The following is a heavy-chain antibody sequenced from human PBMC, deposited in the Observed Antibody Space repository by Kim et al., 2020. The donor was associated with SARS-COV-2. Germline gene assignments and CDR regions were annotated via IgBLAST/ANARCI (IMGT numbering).Heavy chain of an antibody. CDR3: ARVAAAPGDAFDI. V-gene: IGHV4-34*01. CDR2: INHSGST. Sequence: SQTLSLTCAVYGGSFSGYYWSWIRQPPGKGLEWIGEINHSGSTNYNPSLKSRVTISVDTSKNQFSLKLSSVTAADTAVYYCARVAAAPGDAFDIWGQGTMVTVSS. CDR1: GGSFSGYY. J-gene: IGHJ3*02. D-gene: IGHD6-13*01.